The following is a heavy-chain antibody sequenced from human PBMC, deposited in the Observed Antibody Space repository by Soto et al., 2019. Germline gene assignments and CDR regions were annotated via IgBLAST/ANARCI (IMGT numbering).Heavy chain of an antibody. Sequence: EVQLLESGGGLVQPGGSLRLSCAASGFTFSSYAMSWFRQAPGKGLEWVSAISGSGGSTYYADSVKGRFTISRDNSKNTLYLQMNSMRAEDTAVYYCAKGPSNEFSPFDIWGQGTMVTVSS. CDR2: ISGSGGST. V-gene: IGHV3-23*01. J-gene: IGHJ3*02. CDR3: AKGPSNEFSPFDI. CDR1: GFTFSSYA. D-gene: IGHD1-1*01.